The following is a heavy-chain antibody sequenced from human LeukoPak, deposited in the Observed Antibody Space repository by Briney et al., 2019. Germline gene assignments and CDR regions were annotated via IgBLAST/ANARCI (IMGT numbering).Heavy chain of an antibody. CDR3: ARDQYYYDSSGSSPCDY. CDR2: ISAYNGNT. Sequence: GASVKVSCKASGYTFTSYGISWVRQAPGQGLEWMGWISAYNGNTNYAQKLQGRVTMTTDTSTSTAYMELRSLRSDDTAVYYCARDQYYYDSSGSSPCDYWGQGTLVTVSS. D-gene: IGHD3-22*01. CDR1: GYTFTSYG. J-gene: IGHJ4*02. V-gene: IGHV1-18*01.